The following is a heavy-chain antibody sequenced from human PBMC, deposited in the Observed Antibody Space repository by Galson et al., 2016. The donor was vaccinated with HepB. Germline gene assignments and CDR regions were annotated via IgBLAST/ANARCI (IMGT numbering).Heavy chain of an antibody. CDR1: GFSFRDYG. V-gene: IGHV3-20*04. D-gene: IGHD6-13*01. CDR3: AKHTVGAAAGHPAIDY. Sequence: SLRLSCAASGFSFRDYGMTWVRLAPEKGLEWVSGLNWNGDRTGYADSVKGRFTISRDNAKNSLYLQMNSLRAEYTALYYCAKHTVGAAAGHPAIDYWGQGTLVTVSS. J-gene: IGHJ4*02. CDR2: LNWNGDRT.